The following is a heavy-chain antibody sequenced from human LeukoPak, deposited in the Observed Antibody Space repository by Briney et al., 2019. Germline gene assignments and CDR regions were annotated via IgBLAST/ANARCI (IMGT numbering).Heavy chain of an antibody. CDR3: ARGDLIAAAGTDYYYGMDV. CDR1: GFTFSSYA. D-gene: IGHD6-13*01. V-gene: IGHV3-30-3*01. Sequence: PGRSLRLSCAASGFTFSSYAMHWVRQAPGKGLEWVAVISYDGSNKYYADSVKGRFTISRDNAKNSLYLQMNSLRAEDTAVYYCARGDLIAAAGTDYYYGMDVWGQGTTVTVSS. CDR2: ISYDGSNK. J-gene: IGHJ6*02.